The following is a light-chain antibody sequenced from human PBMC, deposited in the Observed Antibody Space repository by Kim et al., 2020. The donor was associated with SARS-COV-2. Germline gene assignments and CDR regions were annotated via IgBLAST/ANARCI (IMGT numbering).Light chain of an antibody. J-gene: IGKJ1*01. CDR1: QGISSY. CDR3: QQLNSYPWT. Sequence: DIQLTQSPSFLSASVGDRVTITCRASQGISSYLAWYQQKPGKAPKLLIYAESTLQSGVPSRFSGSGSGTEFTLTISSLQPEDFATYYCQQLNSYPWTFGQGTKVDIK. CDR2: AES. V-gene: IGKV1-9*01.